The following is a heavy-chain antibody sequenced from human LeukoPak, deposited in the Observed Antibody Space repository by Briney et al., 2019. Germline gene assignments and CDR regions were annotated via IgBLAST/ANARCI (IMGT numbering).Heavy chain of an antibody. J-gene: IGHJ3*02. CDR2: ISSSGSTI. V-gene: IGHV3-11*01. CDR1: GFTFSDYY. D-gene: IGHD3-22*01. Sequence: GGSLRLSCAASGFTFSDYYMSWIRQAPGKGLEWVSYISSSGSTIYYADSVKGRFTISRDNAKNSLYLQMNSLRAEDTAVYYCARANTYYYDSSGYMGAFDIWGQGTMVTVSS. CDR3: ARANTYYYDSSGYMGAFDI.